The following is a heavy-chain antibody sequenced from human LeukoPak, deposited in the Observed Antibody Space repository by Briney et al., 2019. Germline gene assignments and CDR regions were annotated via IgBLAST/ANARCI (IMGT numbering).Heavy chain of an antibody. V-gene: IGHV4-59*01. CDR1: GGSISSFY. D-gene: IGHD6-13*01. CDR3: ARQQQLVFNFQRYGWFDP. Sequence: SETLSLTCTVSGGSISSFYWSWIRQLPGNGLEWIGYIYYTGNTYYNPSLKSRVSISVDTSKNQFSLKLTSVTAADTAVYYCARQQQLVFNFQRYGWFDPWGQGTLVTVSS. J-gene: IGHJ5*02. CDR2: IYYTGNT.